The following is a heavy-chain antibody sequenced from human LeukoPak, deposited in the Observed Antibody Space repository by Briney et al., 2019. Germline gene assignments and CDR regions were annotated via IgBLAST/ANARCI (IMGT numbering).Heavy chain of an antibody. Sequence: SVKVSCKASGYTFTSYDISWVRQAPGQGLEGMGGIIPIFGTANYAQKFQGRVTITADKSTSTAYMELSSLRSEDTAVYYCARARERSSWYQFDYWGQGTLVTVSS. CDR3: ARARERSSWYQFDY. J-gene: IGHJ4*02. V-gene: IGHV1-69*06. CDR2: IIPIFGTA. CDR1: GYTFTSYD. D-gene: IGHD6-13*01.